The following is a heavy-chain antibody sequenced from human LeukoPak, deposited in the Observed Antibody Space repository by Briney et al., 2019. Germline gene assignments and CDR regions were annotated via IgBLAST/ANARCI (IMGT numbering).Heavy chain of an antibody. CDR1: GFTFSNAW. V-gene: IGHV3-15*01. CDR3: TTEGEWELRDWFDP. J-gene: IGHJ5*02. Sequence: GGSLRLSCAASGFTFSNAWMSWVRQAPGKGLEWVGRIKSKTDGGTTDYAAPVKGRFTISRDDSKNTLYLQMNSLKTEDTAVYYCTTEGEWELRDWFDPWGQGTLVTVSS. CDR2: IKSKTDGGTT. D-gene: IGHD1-26*01.